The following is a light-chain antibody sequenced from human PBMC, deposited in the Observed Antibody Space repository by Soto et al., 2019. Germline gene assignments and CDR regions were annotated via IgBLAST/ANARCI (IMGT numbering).Light chain of an antibody. CDR1: STDVGVYNF. CDR2: EVR. J-gene: IGLJ1*01. CDR3: SSYAGDKSV. Sequence: QSALAQPPSASGSPGQSVTISCTGTSTDVGVYNFVSWYQQHPDKAPKLLIYEVRKRPSGVPDRFSGSKSGNTASLSISGLQAEDEADYYCSSYAGDKSVFGSGTKLTVL. V-gene: IGLV2-8*01.